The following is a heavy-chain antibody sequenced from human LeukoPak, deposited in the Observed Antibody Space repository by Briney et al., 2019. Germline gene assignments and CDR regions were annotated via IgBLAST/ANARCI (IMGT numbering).Heavy chain of an antibody. CDR2: ISDRSGYI. V-gene: IGHV3-21*01. Sequence: GGSLRLSCAASGFSFSTYGMHWVRQAPGKGLAWVSSISDRSGYIYYAASLKGRFTVSRGNAKNSLYLQMNSLRAEDTAVYYCASQRGDDFWSGDYWGQGILVTVSS. CDR3: ASQRGDDFWSGDY. D-gene: IGHD3-3*01. CDR1: GFSFSTYG. J-gene: IGHJ4*02.